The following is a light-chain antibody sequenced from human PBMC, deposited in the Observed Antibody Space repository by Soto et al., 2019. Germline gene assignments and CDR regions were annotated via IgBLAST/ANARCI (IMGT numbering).Light chain of an antibody. CDR2: DVS. CDR3: CSYAGSYTYV. V-gene: IGLV2-11*01. J-gene: IGLJ1*01. CDR1: SSDVGGYNY. Sequence: QSALTQPRSVSGSPGQSVTISCTGTSSDVGGYNYVSWYQQHPGKAHKLMIYDVSRRPSGVPDRFSGSKSGNTASQNISGLQAEDEADYYCCSYAGSYTYVFGTGTKVTVL.